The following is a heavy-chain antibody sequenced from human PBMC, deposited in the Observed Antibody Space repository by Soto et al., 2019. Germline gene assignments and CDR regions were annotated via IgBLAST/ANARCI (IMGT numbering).Heavy chain of an antibody. CDR1: GFTFSAYE. V-gene: IGHV3-48*03. CDR2: ISKSGGTT. J-gene: IGHJ4*02. CDR3: VREGHYYFDY. Sequence: GGSLRLSCAASGFTFSAYEMHWFRQAPGQGLEWVSYISKSGGTTYYADSVKGRFTISRDDAKNSVYLQMSSLRPEDMAVYKCVREGHYYFDYWGQGALVTVSS.